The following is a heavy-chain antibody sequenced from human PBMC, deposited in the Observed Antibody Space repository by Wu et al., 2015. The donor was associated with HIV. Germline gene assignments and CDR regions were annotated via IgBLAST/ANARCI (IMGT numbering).Heavy chain of an antibody. V-gene: IGHV1-18*01. CDR2: ISAYSGNT. Sequence: QVQLVQSGAEVKKPGASMKVSCKAIGYSLRSYGISWVRQAPGQGLEWMGWISAYSGNTDSAQKFQGRVTMTTDTSTSTAYMELRSLRSDDTAVYYCAREGMTTVTTVAFDIWGQGTMVTVSS. D-gene: IGHD4-17*01. CDR3: AREGMTTVTTVAFDI. CDR1: GYSLRSYG. J-gene: IGHJ3*02.